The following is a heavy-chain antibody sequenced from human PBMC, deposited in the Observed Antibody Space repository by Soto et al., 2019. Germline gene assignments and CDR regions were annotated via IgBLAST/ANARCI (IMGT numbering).Heavy chain of an antibody. CDR1: GGSISSYY. CDR3: ASGGYCSGGSCSRYYYYGMEV. J-gene: IGHJ6*02. CDR2: IYYSGST. D-gene: IGHD2-15*01. V-gene: IGHV4-59*01. Sequence: SETLSLTCTVSGGSISSYYWSWIRQPPGKGLEWIGYIYYSGSTNYNPSLKSRVTISVDTSKNQFSLKLSSVTAADTAVYYCASGGYCSGGSCSRYYYYGMEVWGQGTTVTVSS.